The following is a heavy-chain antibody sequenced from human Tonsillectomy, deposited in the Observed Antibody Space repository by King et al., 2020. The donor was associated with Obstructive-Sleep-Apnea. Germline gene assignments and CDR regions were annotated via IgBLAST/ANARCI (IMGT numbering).Heavy chain of an antibody. J-gene: IGHJ6*02. V-gene: IGHV1-2*04. Sequence: QLVQSGAEVKKPGASVKVSCKASGYTFTGYYMHWVRQAPGQGLEWMGWINPNSGGTNYAQKFQGWVTMTRDTSISTAYMELSRLRSDDTAVYYCARALYSSSWYYYGMDVWGQGTTVTVSS. CDR2: INPNSGGT. D-gene: IGHD6-13*01. CDR1: GYTFTGYY. CDR3: ARALYSSSWYYYGMDV.